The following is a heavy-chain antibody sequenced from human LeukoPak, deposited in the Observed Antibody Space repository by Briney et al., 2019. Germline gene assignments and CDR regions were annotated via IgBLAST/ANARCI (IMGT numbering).Heavy chain of an antibody. V-gene: IGHV3-33*01. CDR2: IWYDGSNK. J-gene: IGHJ6*02. CDR3: ARGYYGMDV. CDR1: GCTFSSYG. Sequence: GGSLRLSCAASGCTFSSYGMHWVRQAPGKGLEWVAVIWYDGSNKYYADSVKGRFTISRDNSKNTLYLQMNSLRAEDTAVYYCARGYYGMDVWGQGTTVTVSS.